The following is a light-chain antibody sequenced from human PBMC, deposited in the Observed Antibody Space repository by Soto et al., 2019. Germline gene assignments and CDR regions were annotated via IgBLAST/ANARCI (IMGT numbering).Light chain of an antibody. CDR1: QSISNQ. Sequence: DIQMTQSPSSLSAFVGDRVTLTCRASQSISNQLNWYQLRPGKAPTLLIYAASSLQTGVSSRFSGSGSGTDFTLTISSLEPEDFAIYYCQQSFSTPFTFGRGTRLEIK. J-gene: IGKJ5*01. CDR2: AAS. V-gene: IGKV1-39*01. CDR3: QQSFSTPFT.